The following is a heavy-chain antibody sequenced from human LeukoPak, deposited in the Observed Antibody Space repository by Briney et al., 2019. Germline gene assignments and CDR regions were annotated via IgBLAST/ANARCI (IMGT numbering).Heavy chain of an antibody. J-gene: IGHJ4*02. CDR2: TYYRSKWYN. CDR1: RDSVSSNSAA. Sequence: SQTLSLTCAISRDSVSSNSAAWNWIRQSPSRGLEWLGRTYYRSKWYNDYAVSVKSRITINPDTSKNQFSLQLNSVTPEDTAVYYCARERYSSSWYGRQYYFDYWGQGTLVTVSS. D-gene: IGHD6-13*01. V-gene: IGHV6-1*01. CDR3: ARERYSSSWYGRQYYFDY.